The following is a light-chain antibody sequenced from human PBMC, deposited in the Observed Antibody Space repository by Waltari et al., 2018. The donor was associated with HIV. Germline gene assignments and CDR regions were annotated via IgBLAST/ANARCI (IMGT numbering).Light chain of an antibody. J-gene: IGKJ3*01. CDR2: KAS. CDR1: QSIGPW. Sequence: DIQLTQSPSTLSASVGDTVTITCRASQSIGPWLAWYQQKPGKAPKLVIYKASSLEIGIQSRFSGSVSGTQFTLTITSLQPDDFGTYYCQQMNSFTFGPGTKVD. V-gene: IGKV1-5*03. CDR3: QQMNSFT.